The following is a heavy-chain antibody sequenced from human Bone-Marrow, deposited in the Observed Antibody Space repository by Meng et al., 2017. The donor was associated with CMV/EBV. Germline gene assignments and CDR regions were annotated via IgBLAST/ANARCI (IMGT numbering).Heavy chain of an antibody. CDR3: AKGLSGSYLPEYYFDY. J-gene: IGHJ4*02. V-gene: IGHV3-23*01. D-gene: IGHD1-26*01. Sequence: GESLKISCAASGFTFSSYEMNWVRQAPGKGLEWVSAISGSGGSTYYADSVKGRFTISRDNSKNTLYLQMNSLRAEDTAVYYCAKGLSGSYLPEYYFDYWGQGTLVTVSS. CDR1: GFTFSSYE. CDR2: ISGSGGST.